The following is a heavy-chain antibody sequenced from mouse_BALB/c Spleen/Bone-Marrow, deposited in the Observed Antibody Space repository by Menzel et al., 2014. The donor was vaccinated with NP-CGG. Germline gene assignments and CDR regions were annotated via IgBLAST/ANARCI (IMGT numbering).Heavy chain of an antibody. CDR2: FHPFNDDT. J-gene: IGHJ4*01. V-gene: IGHV1-47*01. CDR3: ARKGLRNAMDY. Sequence: VQLQQSGAEGVKPGASVKMSCKALGYTFTTYPIEWMKQNHGKSLEWIGNFHPFNDDTKYNEKFKDKAKLTVEKSSSTVYLEVSRLTSDESAIYYCARKGLRNAMDYWGQGTSVPVPS. CDR1: GYTFTTYP. D-gene: IGHD3-2*02.